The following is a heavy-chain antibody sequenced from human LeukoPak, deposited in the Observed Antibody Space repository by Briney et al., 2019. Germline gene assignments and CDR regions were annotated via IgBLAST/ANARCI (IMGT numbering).Heavy chain of an antibody. J-gene: IGHJ4*02. CDR1: GGSISSYY. Sequence: IPSETLSLTCTVSGGSISSYYWSWIRQPPGKGLEWIGYIYYSGSTNYNPSLKSRVTISVDTSKNQFSLKLSSVTAADTAVYYCARWFGELYLDYWGQGTLVTVSS. V-gene: IGHV4-59*01. D-gene: IGHD3-10*01. CDR2: IYYSGST. CDR3: ARWFGELYLDY.